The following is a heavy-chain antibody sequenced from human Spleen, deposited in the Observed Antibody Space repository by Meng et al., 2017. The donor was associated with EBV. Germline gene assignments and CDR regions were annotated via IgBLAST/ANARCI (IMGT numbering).Heavy chain of an antibody. CDR1: GGSISRGSYY. V-gene: IGHV4-39*02. J-gene: IGHJ1*01. CDR3: ARTPLYNWGA. Sequence: QLPLHESGPGLVKPSEHLSRICTVSGGSISRGSYYWGWIRQPPGKGLEWIGNIYYTGSTFYNPSLKSRVTISVDTSKNHFSLKLSSVTAADTAVYYCARTPLYNWGAWGQGTLVTVSS. D-gene: IGHD7-27*01. CDR2: IYYTGST.